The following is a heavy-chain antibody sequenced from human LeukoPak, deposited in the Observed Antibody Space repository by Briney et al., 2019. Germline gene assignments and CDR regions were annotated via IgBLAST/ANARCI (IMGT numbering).Heavy chain of an antibody. CDR2: ISYDGNNK. D-gene: IGHD3-22*01. V-gene: IGHV3-30-3*01. J-gene: IGHJ4*02. CDR3: ARDLVGGWDDSSGYYYGYFDY. Sequence: GGSLRLSCAASGFTFAIYAIHWVRQAPGKGLEWVAVISYDGNNKYYADSVKGRFTISRDNSKNTLYLQMNSLRAEDTAVYYCARDLVGGWDDSSGYYYGYFDYWGQGTLVTVSS. CDR1: GFTFAIYA.